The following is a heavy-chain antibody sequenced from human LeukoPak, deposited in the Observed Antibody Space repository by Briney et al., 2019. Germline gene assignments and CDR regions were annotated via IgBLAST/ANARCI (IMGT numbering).Heavy chain of an antibody. V-gene: IGHV3-33*01. D-gene: IGHD6-13*01. CDR3: ARSHSSTSGYFDY. J-gene: IGHJ4*02. CDR2: IWHDGTIK. Sequence: GRSLRLSCEASGFTFSSYGMHWVRQAPGKGLEWVAVIWHDGTIKLYADSVKGRFTISRDNSKNTLYLQMNSLRAEDTAVYHCARSHSSTSGYFDYWGQGTLVTVSS. CDR1: GFTFSSYG.